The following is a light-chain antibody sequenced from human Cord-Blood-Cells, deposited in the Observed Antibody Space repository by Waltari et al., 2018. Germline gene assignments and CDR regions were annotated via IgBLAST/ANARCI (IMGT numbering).Light chain of an antibody. CDR1: SSDVGGYNY. CDR2: DVS. CDR3: CSYAGSYTWV. Sequence: QSALTQPRSVSGPPGQSVPISCTGTSSDVGGYNYVSWYQQHPGKAPKLMIYDVSKRPSGVPDRFSGSKSGNTASLTISWLQAEDEADYYCCSYAGSYTWVFGGGTKLTVL. V-gene: IGLV2-11*01. J-gene: IGLJ3*02.